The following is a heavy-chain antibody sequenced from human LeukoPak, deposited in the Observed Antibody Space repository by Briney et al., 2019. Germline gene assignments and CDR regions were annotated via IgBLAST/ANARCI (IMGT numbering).Heavy chain of an antibody. V-gene: IGHV3-23*01. CDR1: GFTFSAYV. Sequence: PGGSLRLSCAASGFTFSAYVVNCGRQAPGEGVEWVSSISDSVGRTYYADSVKGRFTISRDNSKSTLYLQMNSLRAEDTDMYYCAKDPVGRNPPYYFDYWGQGTLVTVSS. J-gene: IGHJ4*02. CDR2: ISDSVGRT. D-gene: IGHD4-23*01. CDR3: AKDPVGRNPPYYFDY.